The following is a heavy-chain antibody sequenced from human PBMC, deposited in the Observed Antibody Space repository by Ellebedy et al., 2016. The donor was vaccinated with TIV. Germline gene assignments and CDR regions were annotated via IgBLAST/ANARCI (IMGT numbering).Heavy chain of an antibody. J-gene: IGHJ4*02. CDR2: IKQDGSEK. D-gene: IGHD3-9*01. CDR3: ARSDDDILTGYLFDY. Sequence: GESLKISXAASGFTFSSYWMRWVRQAPGKGLEWVANIKQDGSEKYYVDSVKGRFTISRDNAKNSLYLQMNSLRAEDTALYYCARSDDDILTGYLFDYWGQGTLVTVSS. CDR1: GFTFSSYW. V-gene: IGHV3-7*03.